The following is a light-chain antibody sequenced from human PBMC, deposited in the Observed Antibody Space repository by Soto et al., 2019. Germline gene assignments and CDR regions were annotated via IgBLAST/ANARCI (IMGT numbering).Light chain of an antibody. CDR3: LQDYSPLLA. J-gene: IGKJ4*01. CDR1: QSIASF. V-gene: IGKV1-39*01. Sequence: DFQMTQSPSSLSASIGDTVTITCRASQSIASFLNWLQLKPGKAPKLLISDTSTLQSGVPSRFSGGGSGTEFTLTIRSLQPEDSALYFCLQDYSPLLAFGAGTRVEIK. CDR2: DTS.